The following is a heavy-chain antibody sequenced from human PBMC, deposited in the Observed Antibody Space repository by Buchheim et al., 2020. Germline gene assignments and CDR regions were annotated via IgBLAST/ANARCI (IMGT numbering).Heavy chain of an antibody. CDR1: NGSISHFY. V-gene: IGHV4-4*08. D-gene: IGHD3-22*01. CDR3: SRAGVDFDNSGDFLVAKDYYFDY. Sequence: QVQLQESGPGLVKPSETLSLTCTVSNGSISHFYWSWIRQPPGKGLEWIGFISATGSASYNPSLKSRVSVSLDTSKKQFSLILTSVTVADTAVYYCSRAGVDFDNSGDFLVAKDYYFDYWGQGAL. J-gene: IGHJ4*02. CDR2: ISATGSA.